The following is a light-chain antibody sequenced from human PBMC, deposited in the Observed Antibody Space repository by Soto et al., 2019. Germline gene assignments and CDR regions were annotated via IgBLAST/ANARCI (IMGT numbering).Light chain of an antibody. CDR3: QQYKSVSLLT. Sequence: DIQMTQSPSTLSASVGDRVTITCRASQSISSWLAWYKQKPGKAPTLLIYKASSLESGVPSRFSGSGSWTEFTLTISSLQPDDFATYYCQQYKSVSLLTFGGGTKVEIK. J-gene: IGKJ4*01. CDR2: KAS. CDR1: QSISSW. V-gene: IGKV1-5*03.